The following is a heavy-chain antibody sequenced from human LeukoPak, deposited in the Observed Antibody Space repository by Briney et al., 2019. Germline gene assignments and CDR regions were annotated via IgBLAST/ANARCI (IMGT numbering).Heavy chain of an antibody. CDR3: ARRVAATPYDAFDI. D-gene: IGHD2-15*01. J-gene: IGHJ3*02. Sequence: YPSETLSLTCTVSGGSISSSSYYWGWIRQPPGKGLEWIGSIYYSGSTYYNPSLKSRVTISVDTSKNQFSLKLSSVTAADTAVYYCARRVAATPYDAFDIWGQGTMVTVSS. CDR1: GGSISSSSYY. V-gene: IGHV4-39*01. CDR2: IYYSGST.